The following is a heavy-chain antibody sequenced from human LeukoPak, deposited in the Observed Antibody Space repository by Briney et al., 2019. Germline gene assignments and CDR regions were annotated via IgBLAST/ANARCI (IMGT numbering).Heavy chain of an antibody. CDR3: ARGGPDDILTGYYYYYYMDV. D-gene: IGHD3-9*01. J-gene: IGHJ6*03. Sequence: PSETLSLTCTVSGGSISSYYWSWIRQPPGKGLEWIWYIYYSGSTNYNPSLKSRVTISVDTSKNQFSLKLSSVTAADTAVYYCARGGPDDILTGYYYYYYMDVWGKGTTVTISS. V-gene: IGHV4-59*01. CDR2: IYYSGST. CDR1: GGSISSYY.